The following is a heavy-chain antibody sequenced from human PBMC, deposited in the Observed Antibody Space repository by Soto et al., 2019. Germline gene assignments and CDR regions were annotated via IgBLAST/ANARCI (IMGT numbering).Heavy chain of an antibody. CDR3: AISTAVTTTCDI. CDR1: GGTFSSYT. J-gene: IGHJ3*02. Sequence: QVQLVQSGAEVKKPGSSVKVSCKASGGTFSSYTISWVRQAPGQGLEWMGRIIPILGIANYAQKFQGRVTITAAKSTSTAYMELSSVRSEDTAVYDCAISTAVTTTCDIWCQGTMVTVSS. V-gene: IGHV1-69*02. D-gene: IGHD4-17*01. CDR2: IIPILGIA.